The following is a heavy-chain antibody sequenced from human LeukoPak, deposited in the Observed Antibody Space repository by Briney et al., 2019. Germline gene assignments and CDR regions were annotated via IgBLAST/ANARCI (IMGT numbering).Heavy chain of an antibody. V-gene: IGHV1-8*01. CDR2: MNPNSGNT. J-gene: IGHJ6*02. CDR3: ARGTHYYGSGSYYDNYYCYGMDV. CDR1: GHTFTSYD. D-gene: IGHD3-10*01. Sequence: GASVKVSCKASGHTFTSYDINWVRQATGQGLEWMGWMNPNSGNTGYAQKFQGRVTMTRNTSISTAYMELSSLRSEDTAVYYCARGTHYYGSGSYYDNYYCYGMDVWGQGTTDTVSS.